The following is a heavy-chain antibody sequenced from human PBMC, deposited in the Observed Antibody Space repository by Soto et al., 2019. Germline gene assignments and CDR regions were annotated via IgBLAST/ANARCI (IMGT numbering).Heavy chain of an antibody. Sequence: SETLSLTCTVSGGSISSYYWSWIRQPPGKGLEWIGYIYYSGSTNYNPSLKSRVTISVDTSKNQFSLKLSSVTAADTAVYYCASAGYSSSWYGNSADWFDPWGQGALVTVSS. J-gene: IGHJ5*02. D-gene: IGHD6-13*01. CDR3: ASAGYSSSWYGNSADWFDP. CDR2: IYYSGST. V-gene: IGHV4-59*01. CDR1: GGSISSYY.